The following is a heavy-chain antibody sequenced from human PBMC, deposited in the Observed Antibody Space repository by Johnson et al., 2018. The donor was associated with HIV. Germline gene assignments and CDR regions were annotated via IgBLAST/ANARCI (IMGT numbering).Heavy chain of an antibody. CDR3: NRHDGLRLGELSSDAFDI. D-gene: IGHD3-16*02. CDR1: GFTFSGSA. Sequence: VQLVESGGGLVQPGGSLKLSCAASGFTFSGSAMHWVRQASGKGLEWVGRIRSKANSYATAYAASVKGRFTISRDDSKNTAYLQMNSLKTEDTAVYYCNRHDGLRLGELSSDAFDIWGQGTMVTVSS. CDR2: IRSKANSYAT. J-gene: IGHJ3*02. V-gene: IGHV3-73*02.